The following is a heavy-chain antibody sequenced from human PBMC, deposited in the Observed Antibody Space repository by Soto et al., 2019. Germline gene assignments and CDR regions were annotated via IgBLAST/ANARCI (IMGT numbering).Heavy chain of an antibody. Sequence: PGGSLRLSCAASGFTFSSFWMHWVRQVPGKGLVWVSRINNDGSAATYADSVKGRFTISRDNAKNKVYLQMNSLRAEDTAVYYCVRDKPHNWFDPWGQGT. CDR2: INNDGSAA. CDR3: VRDKPHNWFDP. V-gene: IGHV3-74*01. J-gene: IGHJ5*02. CDR1: GFTFSSFW.